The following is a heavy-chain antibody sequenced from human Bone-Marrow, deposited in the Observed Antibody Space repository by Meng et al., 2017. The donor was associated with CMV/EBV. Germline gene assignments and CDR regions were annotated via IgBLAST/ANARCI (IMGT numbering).Heavy chain of an antibody. Sequence: SETLSLTCTVSGASISSTSSYWGWIRRPPGKGLEWIGSIYYTGSTYYNPSLKSLVTISVDTSKNQFALKVRSVTAADTAVYYCARGPYYDGSGPFDYWGQGTLVTVSS. J-gene: IGHJ4*02. D-gene: IGHD3-22*01. V-gene: IGHV4-39*06. CDR3: ARGPYYDGSGPFDY. CDR2: IYYTGST. CDR1: GASISSTSSY.